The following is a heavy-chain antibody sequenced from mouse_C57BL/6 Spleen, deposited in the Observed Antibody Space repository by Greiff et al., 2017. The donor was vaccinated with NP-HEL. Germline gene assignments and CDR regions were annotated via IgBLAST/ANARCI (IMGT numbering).Heavy chain of an antibody. D-gene: IGHD1-1*01. V-gene: IGHV5-4*01. CDR3: AREGMAYYYGISYIYAMDY. CDR2: ISDGGSYT. CDR1: GFTFSSYA. J-gene: IGHJ4*01. Sequence: EVMLVESGGGLVKPGGSLKLSCAASGFTFSSYAMSWVRQTPEKRLEWVATISDGGSYTYYPDNVKGRFTISRDNAKNNLYLQMSHLKSEDTAMLYCAREGMAYYYGISYIYAMDYWGQGTSVTVSS.